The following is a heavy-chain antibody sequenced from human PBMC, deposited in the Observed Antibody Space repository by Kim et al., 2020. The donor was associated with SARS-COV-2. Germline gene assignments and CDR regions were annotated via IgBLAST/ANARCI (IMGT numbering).Heavy chain of an antibody. J-gene: IGHJ6*02. Sequence: SPTLSLTCAISGDSVSSNSAAWNWIRQSPSRGLEWLGRTYYRSKWYNDYAVSVKSRITINPDTSKNQFSLQLNSVTPEDTAVYYCARDPGLDLGYCSSTSCYYGMDVWGQGTTVTVSS. CDR1: GDSVSSNSAA. CDR3: ARDPGLDLGYCSSTSCYYGMDV. CDR2: TYYRSKWYN. D-gene: IGHD2-2*01. V-gene: IGHV6-1*01.